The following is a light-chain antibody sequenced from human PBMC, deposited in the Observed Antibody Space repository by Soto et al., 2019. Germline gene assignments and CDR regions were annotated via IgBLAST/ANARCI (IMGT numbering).Light chain of an antibody. Sequence: ISMTQPPSTLSVSPRETPTLPCRPTHSVSDNLAWYQQKPGQAPRLLIYGAYNRATGIRARFSASGSGRDFTATIRRAQSEDFGVHYCDRYNKWKLNFGGGTQVDIK. CDR2: GAY. V-gene: IGKV3-15*01. J-gene: IGKJ4*01. CDR1: HSVSDN. CDR3: DRYNKWKLN.